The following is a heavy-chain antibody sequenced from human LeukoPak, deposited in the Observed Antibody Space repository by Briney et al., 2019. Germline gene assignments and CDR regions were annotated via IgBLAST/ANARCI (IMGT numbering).Heavy chain of an antibody. V-gene: IGHV4-34*01. J-gene: IGHJ5*02. CDR1: GGSFSGYY. Sequence: SETLSLTCGVYGGSFSGYYWSWIRQPPGKGLEWIGEINHTGSTNYNPSLKSRVTISVDTSKNQFSLKLSSVTAADTAVYYCARERQMVYAIRGDNWFDPWGQGTLVTVSS. CDR2: INHTGST. D-gene: IGHD2-8*01. CDR3: ARERQMVYAIRGDNWFDP.